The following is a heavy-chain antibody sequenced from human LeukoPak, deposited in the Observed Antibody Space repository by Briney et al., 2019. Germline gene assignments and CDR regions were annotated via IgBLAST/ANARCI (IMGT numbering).Heavy chain of an antibody. CDR2: IIPIFGTA. CDR1: GGTFSSYA. V-gene: IGHV1-69*05. J-gene: IGHJ4*02. Sequence: SVKVSCKASGGTFSSYAISWVRQAPGQGLEWMGGIIPIFGTANYAQKFQGRVTITTDESTSTAYMELSSLRSEDTAVYYCARREAITGTPDYWGQGTLVTVSS. CDR3: ARREAITGTPDY. D-gene: IGHD1-20*01.